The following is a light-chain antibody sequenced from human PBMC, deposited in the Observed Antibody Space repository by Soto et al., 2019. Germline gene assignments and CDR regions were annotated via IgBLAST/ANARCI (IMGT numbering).Light chain of an antibody. Sequence: EIVLTHSPGTLSLSPCERATLSFSASQSVSSSYLAWYQQKPGQAPRLLIYGASSRATGIPDRFSGSGSGTEFTLTISSLQSEDFAVYYCQQRSNWPITFGQGTRLEIK. V-gene: IGKV3D-20*02. J-gene: IGKJ5*01. CDR3: QQRSNWPIT. CDR1: QSVSSSY. CDR2: GAS.